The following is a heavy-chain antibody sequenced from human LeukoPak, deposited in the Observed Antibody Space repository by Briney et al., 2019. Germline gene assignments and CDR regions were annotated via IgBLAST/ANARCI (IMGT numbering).Heavy chain of an antibody. CDR2: INPSGGST. J-gene: IGHJ4*02. D-gene: IGHD5-18*01. Sequence: GASVKVSCKASGYTFTSYYMHWVRQAPGQGLEWMGIINPSGGSTSYAQKFQGRVTMTRDTSTSTVYMELSSLRSEDTAVYYCARASGTRGYSYGNFDYWGQGTLVTVSS. CDR3: ARASGTRGYSYGNFDY. V-gene: IGHV1-46*01. CDR1: GYTFTSYY.